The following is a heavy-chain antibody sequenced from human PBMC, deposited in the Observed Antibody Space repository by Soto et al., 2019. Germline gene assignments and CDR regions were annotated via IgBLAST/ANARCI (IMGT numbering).Heavy chain of an antibody. V-gene: IGHV2-70*04. J-gene: IGHJ3*02. D-gene: IGHD3-22*01. CDR3: ARMGDSSGYSLGAFDI. Sequence: SGPTLVNSTQTLTLTCTFSGFSLSTSGMRVSWIRQPPGKALEWLARIDWDDDKFYSTSLKTRLTISKDTSKNQVALTMTNMDPVDTATYYCARMGDSSGYSLGAFDIWGQGTMVTV. CDR1: GFSLSTSGMR. CDR2: IDWDDDK.